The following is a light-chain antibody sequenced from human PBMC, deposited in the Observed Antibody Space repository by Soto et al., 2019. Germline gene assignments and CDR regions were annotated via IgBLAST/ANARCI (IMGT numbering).Light chain of an antibody. J-gene: IGLJ3*02. CDR1: SSDVGGYNY. CDR2: EVS. CDR3: YSYAGSNNWV. Sequence: QSVLTQPPSASGSPGQSVTISCTGTSSDVGGYNYVSWYQQHPGKAPKLMIYEVSKRPSGVPDRFSGSKSGNMASLTVSGLQAEDEADYHCYSYAGSNNWVFGGGTKLTVL. V-gene: IGLV2-8*01.